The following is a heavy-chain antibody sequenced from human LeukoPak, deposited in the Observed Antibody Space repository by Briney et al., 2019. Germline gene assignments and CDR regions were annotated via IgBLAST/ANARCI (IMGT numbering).Heavy chain of an antibody. CDR2: INPSGGST. V-gene: IGHV1-46*01. D-gene: IGHD6-19*01. J-gene: IGHJ1*01. Sequence: ASVKVSCKASGYTFTIYYMHWVRQAPGQGLEWMGIINPSGGSTSYAQKFQGRVTMTRDTSTSTVYMELSSLRSEDTAVYYCARERKVAGTSEYFQHWGQGTLVTVSS. CDR3: ARERKVAGTSEYFQH. CDR1: GYTFTIYY.